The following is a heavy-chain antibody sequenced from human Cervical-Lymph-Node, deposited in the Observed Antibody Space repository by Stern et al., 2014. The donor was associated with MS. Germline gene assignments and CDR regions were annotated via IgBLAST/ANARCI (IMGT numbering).Heavy chain of an antibody. Sequence: VQLVESGPGLVKPSQTLSLTCTVSGGSISSGGYSWSWIRQHPGKGLEWIGYIHHSGNTYYNPSLKSRLTISVDTSKNQFSLKLSPVTAADTAVYYCARDSGALTTVTTGSIDYWGQGTLVTVSS. V-gene: IGHV4-31*03. CDR3: ARDSGALTTVTTGSIDY. J-gene: IGHJ4*02. CDR1: GGSISSGGYS. CDR2: IHHSGNT. D-gene: IGHD4-17*01.